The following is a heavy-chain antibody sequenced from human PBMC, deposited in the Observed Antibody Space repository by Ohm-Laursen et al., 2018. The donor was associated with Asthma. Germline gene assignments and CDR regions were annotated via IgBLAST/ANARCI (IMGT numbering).Heavy chain of an antibody. Sequence: SLRLSCAASGFTVGSDYMTWVRQAPGKGLEWVSAIYSGGTTYYADSVRGRFTISRDNSKNTLYLQMNSLRAEDTAVYYCARGPRTTVTAYYFDYWGQGTLVTVSS. CDR2: IYSGGTT. D-gene: IGHD4-17*01. CDR1: GFTVGSDY. CDR3: ARGPRTTVTAYYFDY. J-gene: IGHJ4*02. V-gene: IGHV3-53*01.